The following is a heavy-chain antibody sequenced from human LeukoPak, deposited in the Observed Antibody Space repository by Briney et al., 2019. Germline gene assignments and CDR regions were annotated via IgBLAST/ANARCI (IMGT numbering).Heavy chain of an antibody. J-gene: IGHJ4*02. D-gene: IGHD1-26*01. Sequence: GGSLRLSCAASGFTFSSYWMSWVRQAPGKGLEWVANIKQDGSEKYYVDSVKGRFTISRDNAKNSLYLQMNSLRAEDTAVYYCARPSKWELARFDYWGQGTLVTVSS. CDR1: GFTFSSYW. CDR2: IKQDGSEK. CDR3: ARPSKWELARFDY. V-gene: IGHV3-7*01.